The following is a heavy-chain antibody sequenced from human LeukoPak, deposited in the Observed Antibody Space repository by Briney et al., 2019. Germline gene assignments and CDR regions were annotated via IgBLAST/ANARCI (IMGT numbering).Heavy chain of an antibody. Sequence: ASVKVSCKASESAFAASSIHWVRLAPRQGLEWMGWIKPNSGGTNYAQKFQGRVTMTRDTSIRTAYMELSGLRSDDAAVYYCAKIGSSSSLTELDYWGQGTLVTVSS. CDR2: IKPNSGGT. J-gene: IGHJ4*02. D-gene: IGHD6-6*01. V-gene: IGHV1-2*02. CDR1: ESAFAASS. CDR3: AKIGSSSSLTELDY.